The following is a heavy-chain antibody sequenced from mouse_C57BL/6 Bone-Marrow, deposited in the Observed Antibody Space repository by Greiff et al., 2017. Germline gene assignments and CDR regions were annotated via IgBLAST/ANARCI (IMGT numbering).Heavy chain of an antibody. V-gene: IGHV1-76*01. J-gene: IGHJ3*01. D-gene: IGHD1-1*01. CDR2: IYPGSGNT. CDR3: ARGDDGSSYPCFAY. Sequence: VQLQQSGAELVRPGASVKLSCKASGYTFTDYYINWVKQRPGQGLEWIARIYPGSGNTNYNEKFKGKATLTAEKSSSTAYMQLSSLTSEDSAVYFCARGDDGSSYPCFAYWGQGTLVTVSA. CDR1: GYTFTDYY.